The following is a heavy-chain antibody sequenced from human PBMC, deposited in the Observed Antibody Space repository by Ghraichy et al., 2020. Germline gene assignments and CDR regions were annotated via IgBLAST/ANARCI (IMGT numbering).Heavy chain of an antibody. D-gene: IGHD3-22*01. V-gene: IGHV3-48*04. CDR1: GFTFSSYS. J-gene: IGHJ4*02. Sequence: GGSLRLSCAASGFTFSSYSMNWVRQAPGKGLEWVSYISSSSSTIYYADSVKGRFTISRDNAKNSLYLQMNSLRAEDTAVYYCAREIGIRNYYDSSGGVDYWGQGTLVTVSS. CDR2: ISSSSSTI. CDR3: AREIGIRNYYDSSGGVDY.